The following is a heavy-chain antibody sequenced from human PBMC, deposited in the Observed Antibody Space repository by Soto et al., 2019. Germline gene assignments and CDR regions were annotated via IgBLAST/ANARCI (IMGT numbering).Heavy chain of an antibody. Sequence: GGSLRLSCAASGFTFSDYYMNWMRQAPGKGLEWVSFISGSGSSTYYADSVKGRFTISRDNAKNSLYLQMNSLRVEDTAVYYCAREVSDSSGPWGQGTLVTVSS. V-gene: IGHV3-11*01. CDR1: GFTFSDYY. D-gene: IGHD6-6*01. CDR3: AREVSDSSGP. J-gene: IGHJ4*02. CDR2: ISGSGSST.